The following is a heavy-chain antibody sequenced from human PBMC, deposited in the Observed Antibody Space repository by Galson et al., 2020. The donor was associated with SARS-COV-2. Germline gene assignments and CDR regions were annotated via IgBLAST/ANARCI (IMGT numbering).Heavy chain of an antibody. J-gene: IGHJ4*02. CDR3: AKDLAGYDILTGPDY. CDR2: ISGSGGST. D-gene: IGHD3-9*01. Sequence: GGSLRLSCAASGFTFSSSAMSWVRQAPGKGLEWVSAISGSGGSTYYADSVKGQFTISRDNSKNTLYLQMNSLRAEDTAVYYCAKDLAGYDILTGPDYWGQGTLVTVAS. CDR1: GFTFSSSA. V-gene: IGHV3-23*01.